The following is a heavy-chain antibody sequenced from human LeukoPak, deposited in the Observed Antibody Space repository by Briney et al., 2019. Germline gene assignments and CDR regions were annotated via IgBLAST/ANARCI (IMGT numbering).Heavy chain of an antibody. J-gene: IGHJ4*02. CDR1: GFTVSNDY. CDR2: IYRDGGT. D-gene: IGHD6-19*01. CDR3: ARQLSGWYDADPY. V-gene: IGHV3-53*01. Sequence: PGGSLRLSCAASGFTVSNDYMSWVRQAPGKGLEWVSVIYRDGGTYYADSVRGRFTISRDNSKNTLYLQMNSLRAEDTAVYYCARQLSGWYDADPYWGQGTLVTVSS.